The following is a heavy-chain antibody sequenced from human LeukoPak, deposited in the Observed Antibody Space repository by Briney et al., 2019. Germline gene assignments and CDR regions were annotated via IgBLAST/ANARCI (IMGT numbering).Heavy chain of an antibody. CDR1: GGTFSSYA. Sequence: GASMKVSCKASGGTFSSYAISWVRQAPGQGLEWMGRIIPILGIANYAQKFQGRVTITADKSTSTAYMELSSLRSEDTAVYYCARVLGYCSGGSCPHWGQGTLVTVSS. CDR2: IIPILGIA. V-gene: IGHV1-69*04. J-gene: IGHJ4*02. CDR3: ARVLGYCSGGSCPH. D-gene: IGHD2-15*01.